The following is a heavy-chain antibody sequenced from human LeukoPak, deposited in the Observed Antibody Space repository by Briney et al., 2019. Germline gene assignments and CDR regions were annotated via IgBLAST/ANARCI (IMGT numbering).Heavy chain of an antibody. CDR3: ARLRWQWLVRRVARHAFDI. CDR1: GGSIRGYY. Sequence: SETLSLTCNVSGGSIRGYYWSWIRQPPGKGLEWIGYIYSSGSTNYNPSLKSRVTMSVDTSKNQFSLKLSSVTAADTAVYYCARLRWQWLVRRVARHAFDIWGQGTMVTVSS. CDR2: IYSSGST. J-gene: IGHJ3*02. V-gene: IGHV4-59*12. D-gene: IGHD6-19*01.